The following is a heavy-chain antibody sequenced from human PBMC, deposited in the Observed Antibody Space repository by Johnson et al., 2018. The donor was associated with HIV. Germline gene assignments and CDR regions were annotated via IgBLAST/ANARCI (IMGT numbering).Heavy chain of an antibody. CDR2: ISGSGGST. CDR3: AYPREGSSWSNDAFDI. CDR1: GFTFSSYA. J-gene: IGHJ3*02. V-gene: IGHV3-23*04. Sequence: VQLVESGGGLVQPGGSLRLSCAASGFTFSSYAMSWVRQAPGKGLEWVSAISGSGGSTYYADSVKVRFTISRDNSKNTLYLQMNSLRAEDTAVYYCAYPREGSSWSNDAFDIWGQGTMVTVSS. D-gene: IGHD6-13*01.